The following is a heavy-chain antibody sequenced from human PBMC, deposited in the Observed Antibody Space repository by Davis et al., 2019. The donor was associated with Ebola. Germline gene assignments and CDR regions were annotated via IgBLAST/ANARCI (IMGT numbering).Heavy chain of an antibody. D-gene: IGHD3-9*01. CDR3: AKAIGRILRYFDWLSFIDY. J-gene: IGHJ4*02. Sequence: GESLKISCAASGFTFSSYGMHWVRQAPGKGLEWVAIISYDGSNKYYADSVKGRFTISRDNSKNTLYLQMNSLRAEDTAVYYCAKAIGRILRYFDWLSFIDYWGQGTLVTVSS. CDR1: GFTFSSYG. V-gene: IGHV3-30*18. CDR2: ISYDGSNK.